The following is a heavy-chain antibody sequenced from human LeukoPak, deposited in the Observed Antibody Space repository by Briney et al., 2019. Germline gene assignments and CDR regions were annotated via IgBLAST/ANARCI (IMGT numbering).Heavy chain of an antibody. J-gene: IGHJ4*02. D-gene: IGHD3-10*01. CDR3: ARDPGVTNYYFDY. CDR2: IWYDESKR. CDR1: GFTFSDFG. V-gene: IGHV3-33*01. Sequence: GSLRLSCTASGFTFSDFGLHWVRQVPGKGLEWVAVIWYDESKRYYADSVKGRFTISRDDSKNTVYLQMTSLRVDDTAVYYCARDPGVTNYYFDYWGQGTLVTVSS.